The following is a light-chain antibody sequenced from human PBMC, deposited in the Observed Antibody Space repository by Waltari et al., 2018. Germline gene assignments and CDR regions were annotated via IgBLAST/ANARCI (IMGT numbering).Light chain of an antibody. CDR3: QQYNNWPPGT. Sequence: RATLSCRTSQTIGVSLAWYQQKPGQAPRLLIYHASTRATGIPDRFSGSGSESDFTLTISSLQSEDVAVYYCQQYNNWPPGTFGQGTKVEI. CDR2: HAS. J-gene: IGKJ1*01. CDR1: QTIGVS. V-gene: IGKV3-15*01.